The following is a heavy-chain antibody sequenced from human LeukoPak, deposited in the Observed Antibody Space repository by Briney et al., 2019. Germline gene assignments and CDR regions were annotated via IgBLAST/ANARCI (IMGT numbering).Heavy chain of an antibody. CDR3: ARGATTPPFDY. CDR2: INHSGST. CDR1: GGSFSGYY. V-gene: IGHV4-34*01. Sequence: PSETLSLTCAVYGGSFSGYYWGWIRQPPGKGLEWIGEINHSGSTNYNPSLKSRVTISVDTSKNQFSLKLSSVTAADTAVYYCARGATTPPFDYWGQGTLVTVSS. D-gene: IGHD1-26*01. J-gene: IGHJ4*02.